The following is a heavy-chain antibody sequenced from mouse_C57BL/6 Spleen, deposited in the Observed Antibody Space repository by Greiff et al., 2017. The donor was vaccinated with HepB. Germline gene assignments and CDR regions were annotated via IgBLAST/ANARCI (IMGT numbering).Heavy chain of an antibody. CDR2: INYDGSST. V-gene: IGHV5-16*01. J-gene: IGHJ4*01. CDR3: ARESYGSTMDY. CDR1: GFTFSDYY. Sequence: EVKLVESEGGLVQPGSSMKLSCTASGFTFSDYYMAWVRQVPEKGLEWVANINYDGSSTYYLDSLKSRFIISRDNAKNILYLQMSSLKSEDTATYYCARESYGSTMDYWGQGTSVTVSS. D-gene: IGHD1-1*01.